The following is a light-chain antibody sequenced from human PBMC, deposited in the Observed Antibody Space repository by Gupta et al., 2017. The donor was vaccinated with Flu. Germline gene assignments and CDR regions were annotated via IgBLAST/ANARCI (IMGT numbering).Light chain of an antibody. J-gene: IGKJ2*01. CDR1: QSVSSSY. CDR3: QQYGSSPLT. CDR2: GAS. Sequence: EIVLTQSPGTLSLSPGERATLSCRASQSVSSSYVAWYHQKPGQAPRLLTYGASSRATGIPDRFSVSGSGTDFTLTISRLEPEDFAVYYCQQYGSSPLTFGQGTKLEIK. V-gene: IGKV3-20*01.